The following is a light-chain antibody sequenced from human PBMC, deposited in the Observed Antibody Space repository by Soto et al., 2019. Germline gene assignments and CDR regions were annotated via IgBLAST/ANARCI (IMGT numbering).Light chain of an antibody. CDR2: AAS. Sequence: DIQMPQSPSSLSASVGDRVTITCRASQSISSYLNWYQQKPGKAPKLLIYAASSLQSGVPSRFSGSGSGTDFTLTISSLQPEVFATYYCQQSYSTPLTFVQGTRLEIK. J-gene: IGKJ5*01. CDR1: QSISSY. CDR3: QQSYSTPLT. V-gene: IGKV1-39*01.